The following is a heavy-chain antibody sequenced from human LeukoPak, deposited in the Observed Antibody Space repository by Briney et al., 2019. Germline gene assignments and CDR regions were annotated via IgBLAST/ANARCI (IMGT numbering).Heavy chain of an antibody. CDR3: AREGEYCSSTSCYALGAFDI. V-gene: IGHV3-66*01. CDR2: IYSGGST. Sequence: GGSLRLSCAASGFTVSSNYMSWVRQAPGKGLEWVSVIYSGGSTYYADSVKGRFTISRDNSKNTLYLQMNSLRAEDTAVYYCAREGEYCSSTSCYALGAFDIWGQGTMVTVSS. CDR1: GFTVSSNY. D-gene: IGHD2-2*01. J-gene: IGHJ3*02.